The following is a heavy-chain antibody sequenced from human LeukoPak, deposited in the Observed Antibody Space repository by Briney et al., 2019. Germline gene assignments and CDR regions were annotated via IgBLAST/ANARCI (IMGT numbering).Heavy chain of an antibody. J-gene: IGHJ4*02. CDR3: AREDSGYLAK. CDR1: GFTFSSYS. Sequence: KAGGSLRLSCAASGFTFSSYSMNWVRQAPGKGLEWVSYIRSGGSPIYYADSVRGRFPVSRDNAKNSLYLQMNGLRAEDTAVYYCAREDSGYLAKWGQGTLVTVFS. D-gene: IGHD3-22*01. CDR2: IRSGGSPI. V-gene: IGHV3-48*04.